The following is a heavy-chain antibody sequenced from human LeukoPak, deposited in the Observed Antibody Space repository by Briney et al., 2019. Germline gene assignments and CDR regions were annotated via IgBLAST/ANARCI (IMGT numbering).Heavy chain of an antibody. D-gene: IGHD1-14*01. CDR2: IKQDGSEK. Sequence: GGSLRLSCAASGFSFTTYWMSWVRQAPGKGLEWVADIKQDGSEKYYVDSVKGRFTISRDNAKNSLYLQMNSLRAEDTAVYYCARGRTLFDYWGQGTLVTVSS. CDR1: GFSFTTYW. CDR3: ARGRTLFDY. J-gene: IGHJ4*02. V-gene: IGHV3-7*01.